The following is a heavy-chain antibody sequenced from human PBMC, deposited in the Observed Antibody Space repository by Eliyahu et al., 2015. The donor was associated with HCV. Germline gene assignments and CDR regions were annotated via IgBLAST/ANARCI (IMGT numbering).Heavy chain of an antibody. CDR3: ARDPIGYCSGGSCYSLAYYGMDV. V-gene: IGHV3-33*01. J-gene: IGHJ6*02. Sequence: QVQLVESGGGVVQPGRSLRLSCAASGFTFSSYGXHWVRRAPGKGLEWVAVIWYDGSNKYYADSVKGRFTISRDNSKNTLYLQMNSLRAEDTAVYYCARDPIGYCSGGSCYSLAYYGMDVWGQGTTVTVSS. CDR1: GFTFSSYG. CDR2: IWYDGSNK. D-gene: IGHD2-15*01.